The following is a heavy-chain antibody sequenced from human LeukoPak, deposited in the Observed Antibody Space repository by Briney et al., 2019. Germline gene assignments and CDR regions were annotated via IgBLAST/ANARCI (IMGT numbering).Heavy chain of an antibody. J-gene: IGHJ3*02. D-gene: IGHD1-26*01. CDR2: IYYSGST. CDR1: GGSISSSSYY. Sequence: SETLSLTCTVSGGSISSSSYYWGWIRQPPGKGLEWIGSIYYSGSTYYNPSLKSRVTISVDTSKNQFSLKLSSVTAADTAVYYCVTEIVGATSDAFDIWGQGTMVTVSS. V-gene: IGHV4-39*01. CDR3: VTEIVGATSDAFDI.